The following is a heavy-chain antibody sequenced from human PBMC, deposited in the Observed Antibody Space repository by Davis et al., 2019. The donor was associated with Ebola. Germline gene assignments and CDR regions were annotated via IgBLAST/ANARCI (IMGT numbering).Heavy chain of an antibody. Sequence: MPSETLSLTCAVSGGSISSGGYSWSWIRQPPGKGLEWIGYIYHSGSTYYIPSLKSRVTISVDRSKNQFSLKLSSVTAADTAVYYCARGKPFGSSFWFDPWGQGTLVTVSS. CDR3: ARGKPFGSSFWFDP. CDR2: IYHSGST. CDR1: GGSISSGGYS. V-gene: IGHV4-30-2*01. J-gene: IGHJ5*02. D-gene: IGHD6-13*01.